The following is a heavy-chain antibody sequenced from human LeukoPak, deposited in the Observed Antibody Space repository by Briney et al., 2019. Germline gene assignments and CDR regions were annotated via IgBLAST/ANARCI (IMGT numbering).Heavy chain of an antibody. V-gene: IGHV5-51*01. J-gene: IGHJ4*02. CDR1: GYSFTSYW. CDR2: IYPGDSDT. Sequence: AESLKISCKGSGYSFTSYWIGWVRQMPGKGLGWMGIIYPGDSDTRYSPSFQGQVTISADKSISTAYLQWSSLKASDTAMYYCARLDRGYCGGDCYSLWDLDYWGQGTLVTVSS. D-gene: IGHD2-21*01. CDR3: ARLDRGYCGGDCYSLWDLDY.